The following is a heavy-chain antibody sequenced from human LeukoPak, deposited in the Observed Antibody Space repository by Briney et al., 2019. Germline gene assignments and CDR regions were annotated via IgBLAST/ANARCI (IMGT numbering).Heavy chain of an antibody. V-gene: IGHV1-18*01. CDR2: ISAYNGNT. Sequence: GASVKVSCKASGYTFTSYDINWVRQATGQGLEWMGWISAYNGNTNYAQKLQGRVTMTTDTSTSTAYMELRSLRSDDTAVYYCARLPTYYYGSGDYYYGMDVWGKGPRSPSPQ. CDR1: GYTFTSYD. J-gene: IGHJ6*01. CDR3: ARLPTYYYGSGDYYYGMDV. D-gene: IGHD3-10*01.